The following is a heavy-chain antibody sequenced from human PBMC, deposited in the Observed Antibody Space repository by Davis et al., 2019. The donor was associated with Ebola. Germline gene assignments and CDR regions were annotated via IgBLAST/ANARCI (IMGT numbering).Heavy chain of an antibody. CDR1: GGTFSSYA. CDR3: AREFGLDSSAPFDY. V-gene: IGHV1-69*13. CDR2: IIPIFGTA. Sequence: AASVKVSCKASGGTFSSYAISWVRQAPGQGLEWMGGIIPIFGTANYAQKFQGRVTITADESTSTAYMELSSLRSEDTAVYYCAREFGLDSSAPFDYWGQGTLVTVSS. D-gene: IGHD3-22*01. J-gene: IGHJ4*02.